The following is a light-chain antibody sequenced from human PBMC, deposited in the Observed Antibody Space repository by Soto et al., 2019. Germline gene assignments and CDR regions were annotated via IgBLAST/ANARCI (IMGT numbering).Light chain of an antibody. CDR3: QQYNSYSRT. V-gene: IGKV1-9*01. J-gene: IGKJ1*01. Sequence: IQLTQSPSSLSASVGDRVTITCRASQGISSYLGWYQQKPGKAPNLLIYDASTLHSGVPSRFSGGGSGTEFTLTISSLQPDDFATYYCQQYNSYSRTFGQGTKVDI. CDR1: QGISSY. CDR2: DAS.